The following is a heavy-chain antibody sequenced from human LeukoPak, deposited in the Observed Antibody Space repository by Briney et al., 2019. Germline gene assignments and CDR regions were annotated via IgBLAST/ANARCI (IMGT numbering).Heavy chain of an antibody. CDR3: ARGYCSGGSCYRYGMDV. Sequence: SQTLSLTCTVSGGSISSGDCYWTWIRQPPGKGLEWIGYIYYSGSTYYNPSLKSRVTISEDTSKNQFSLKLSSVTAADTAVYYCARGYCSGGSCYRYGMDVWGKGTTVTVSS. CDR1: GGSISSGDCY. CDR2: IYYSGST. D-gene: IGHD2-15*01. V-gene: IGHV4-30-4*01. J-gene: IGHJ6*04.